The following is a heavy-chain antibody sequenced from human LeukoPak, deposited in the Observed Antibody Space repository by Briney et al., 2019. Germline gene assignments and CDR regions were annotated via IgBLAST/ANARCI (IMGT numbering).Heavy chain of an antibody. V-gene: IGHV1-69*01. Sequence: GASVKVSCKASGGTFSSYAISWVRQAPGQGLEWMGGIVPMFGTANYAQKFQGRVTITADESTSTAYMELSSLRSEDAAVYYCARGREHATISGVLIFYYIDYWGQGTLVTVSS. CDR2: IVPMFGTA. D-gene: IGHD3-3*01. J-gene: IGHJ4*02. CDR3: ARGREHATISGVLIFYYIDY. CDR1: GGTFSSYA.